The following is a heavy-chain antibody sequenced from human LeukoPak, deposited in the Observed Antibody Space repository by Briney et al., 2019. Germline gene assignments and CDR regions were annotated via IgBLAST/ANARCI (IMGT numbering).Heavy chain of an antibody. CDR3: ARVRAPPDRYSSSWYEAFDI. CDR2: VSYDGRSK. D-gene: IGHD6-13*01. CDR1: GFTYSNYA. Sequence: GGSLGLSCAASGFTYSNYAIHWVRQAPGKGLEWVAVVSYDGRSKYYADSVKGRLTISRDNSKNTLYLQMTSLRVEDTAVYYCARVRAPPDRYSSSWYEAFDIWGQGTMVIVSS. J-gene: IGHJ3*02. V-gene: IGHV3-30*04.